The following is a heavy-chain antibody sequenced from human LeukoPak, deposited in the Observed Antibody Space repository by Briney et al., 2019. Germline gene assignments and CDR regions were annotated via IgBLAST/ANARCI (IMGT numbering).Heavy chain of an antibody. V-gene: IGHV3-72*01. J-gene: IGHJ4*02. CDR2: TRNKANSYTT. D-gene: IGHD3-10*01. CDR3: ASPQRFGELFFYY. CDR1: GFTFSSYA. Sequence: GGSLRLSCAASGFTFSSYAMHWVRQAPGKGLEWVGRTRNKANSYTTEYAASVKGRFTISRDDSKNSLYLQMNSLKTEDTAVYYCASPQRFGELFFYYWGQGTLVTVSS.